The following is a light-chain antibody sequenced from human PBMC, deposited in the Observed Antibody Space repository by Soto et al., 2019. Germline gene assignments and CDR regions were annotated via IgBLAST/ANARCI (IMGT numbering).Light chain of an antibody. CDR1: QSDSSSY. J-gene: IGKJ1*01. Sequence: EIVLTHSPGTLSLSPGERATIYCRASQSDSSSYLAWYQQKPGQAPRLLFYCASSRATGLPDRFSGSGSGTDFPLTISRLEPEDFAVYYCQQYGSSPRTFGQGTKVDIK. CDR3: QQYGSSPRT. V-gene: IGKV3-20*01. CDR2: CAS.